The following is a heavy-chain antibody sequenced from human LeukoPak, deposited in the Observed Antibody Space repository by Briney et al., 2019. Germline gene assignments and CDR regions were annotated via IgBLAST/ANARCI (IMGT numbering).Heavy chain of an antibody. D-gene: IGHD3-10*01. J-gene: IGHJ6*04. CDR1: AGTFSSYA. CDR2: IIPIFGTA. Sequence: GASVKVSCKASAGTFSSYAISWVRQPPGQGLGWMGGIIPIFGTANYAQKFPGRGTITADKSTSTAYMELSSLRSEDTAVYYCARIPPYGSGSYSYYGMDVWGKGTTVTVSS. V-gene: IGHV1-69*06. CDR3: ARIPPYGSGSYSYYGMDV.